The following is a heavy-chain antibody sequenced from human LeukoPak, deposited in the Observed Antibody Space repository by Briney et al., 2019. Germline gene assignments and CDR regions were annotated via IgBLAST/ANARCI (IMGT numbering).Heavy chain of an antibody. CDR1: GFTFSSYG. D-gene: IGHD2-2*01. CDR2: ISGSGGNT. V-gene: IGHV3-23*01. Sequence: GGTLRLSCAASGFTFSSYGMSWVRQAPGKGLEWVSVISGSGGNTYYADSVKGRFTISRDNSKNTLYLQMNSLRAEDTAVYYCARAYCSSTSCYPPNYWGQGTLVTVSS. CDR3: ARAYCSSTSCYPPNY. J-gene: IGHJ4*02.